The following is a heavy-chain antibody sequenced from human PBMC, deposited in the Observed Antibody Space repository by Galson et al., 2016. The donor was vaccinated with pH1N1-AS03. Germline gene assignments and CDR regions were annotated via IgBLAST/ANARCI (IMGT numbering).Heavy chain of an antibody. Sequence: SLRLSCATSGFTFTDFAVSWVRQAPGRGLEWVSATSSSGGSTYYAESVKGRFTISRDYSKKTLYLHMSSLRAEDTAVYYCAKDLHFYDSYYLDYWGRGTLVIVSS. J-gene: IGHJ4*02. CDR3: AKDLHFYDSYYLDY. CDR2: TSSSGGST. V-gene: IGHV3-23*01. D-gene: IGHD2/OR15-2a*01. CDR1: GFTFTDFA.